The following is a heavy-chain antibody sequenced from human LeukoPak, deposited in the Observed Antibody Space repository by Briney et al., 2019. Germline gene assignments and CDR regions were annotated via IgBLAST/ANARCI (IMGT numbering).Heavy chain of an antibody. CDR3: AKDRDTAMEIEY. V-gene: IGHV3-33*06. CDR2: VWYDGSNK. D-gene: IGHD5-18*01. Sequence: PPGGSLRLSCAASGFTFINYGMHWVRRAPGKGLEWVAVVWYDGSNKYYADSVKVRFTISRDNSKNTLYLQMNSLRAEDTAVYYCAKDRDTAMEIEYWGQGTLVTVSS. CDR1: GFTFINYG. J-gene: IGHJ4*02.